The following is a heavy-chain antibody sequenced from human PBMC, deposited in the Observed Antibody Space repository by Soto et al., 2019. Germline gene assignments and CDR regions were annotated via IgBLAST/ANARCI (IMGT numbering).Heavy chain of an antibody. D-gene: IGHD1-1*01. CDR3: ATVPLVGTTPYYFDY. J-gene: IGHJ4*02. CDR2: IYYSGST. V-gene: IGHV4-39*01. Sequence: QLQLQESGPGLVKPSETLSLTCTVSGGSFDSTGNYWAWVRQPPGKGLEWITYIYYSGSTYYNPSLKSRLSISVDTSRNQFSLRLSSVTAADTAVYYCATVPLVGTTPYYFDYWGQGTLVTVSS. CDR1: GGSFDSTGNY.